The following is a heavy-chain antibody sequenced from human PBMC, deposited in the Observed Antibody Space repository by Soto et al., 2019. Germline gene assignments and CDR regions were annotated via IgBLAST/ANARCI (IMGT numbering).Heavy chain of an antibody. D-gene: IGHD3-10*01. CDR2: ISYDGSNK. J-gene: IGHJ6*02. CDR3: AKDSRAGFSAYYYYGMDV. CDR1: GFTFSSYG. Sequence: GGSLRLSCAASGFTFSSYGMHWVRQAPGKGLEWVAVISYDGSNKYYADSVKGRFTISRDNSKNTLYLQMNSLRAEDTAVYYCAKDSRAGFSAYYYYGMDVWGQGTTVTVSS. V-gene: IGHV3-30*18.